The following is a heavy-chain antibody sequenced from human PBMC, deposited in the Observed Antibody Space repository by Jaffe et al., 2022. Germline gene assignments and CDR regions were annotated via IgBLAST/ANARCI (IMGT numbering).Heavy chain of an antibody. Sequence: EVQLVESGGGLVQPGGSLRLSCAASGFTFSSYEMNWVRQAPGKGLEWVSYISSSGSTIYYADSVKGRFTISRDNAKNSLYLQMNSLRAEDTAVYYCARGARGSGSIERRPGGYWGQGTLVTVSS. J-gene: IGHJ4*02. D-gene: IGHD1-26*01. V-gene: IGHV3-48*03. CDR3: ARGARGSGSIERRPGGY. CDR1: GFTFSSYE. CDR2: ISSSGSTI.